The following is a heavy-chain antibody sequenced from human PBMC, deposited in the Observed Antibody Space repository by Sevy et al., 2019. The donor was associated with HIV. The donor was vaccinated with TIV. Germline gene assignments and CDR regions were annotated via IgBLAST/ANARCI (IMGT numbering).Heavy chain of an antibody. Sequence: SETLSFTCTVSGGSISSYYWSWIRQPPGKGLEWIGYIYYSGSTNYNPSLKSRVTISVDTSKNQFSLKLSSVTAADTAVYYCARGSGSGSYKFTTRYYGMDVWGQGTTVTVSS. V-gene: IGHV4-59*01. CDR2: IYYSGST. CDR3: ARGSGSGSYKFTTRYYGMDV. J-gene: IGHJ6*02. D-gene: IGHD3-10*01. CDR1: GGSISSYY.